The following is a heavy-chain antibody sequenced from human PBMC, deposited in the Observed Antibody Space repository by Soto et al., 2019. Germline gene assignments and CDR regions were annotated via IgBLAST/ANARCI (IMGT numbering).Heavy chain of an antibody. D-gene: IGHD1-26*01. CDR3: AKGYSGSYYILRYFDY. CDR1: GFTFSSYG. CDR2: ISYDGSNK. V-gene: IGHV3-30*18. Sequence: GGSLRLSCAASGFTFSSYGMHWVRQAPGKGLEWVAVISYDGSNKYYADSVKGRFTISRDNSKNTLYLQMNSLRAEDTAVYYCAKGYSGSYYILRYFDYWGQGTLVTVSS. J-gene: IGHJ4*02.